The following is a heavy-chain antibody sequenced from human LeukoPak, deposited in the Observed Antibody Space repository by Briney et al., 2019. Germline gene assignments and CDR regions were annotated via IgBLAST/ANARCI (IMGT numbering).Heavy chain of an antibody. Sequence: GGSLRLSCAASGFTFSSYAMSWVRQAPGKGLEWVSAISGSGGSTYYADSVKGRFTISRDNSKNALYLQMNSLRAEDTAVYYCAKTYSSGWYPWFDPWGQGTLVTVSS. CDR2: ISGSGGST. J-gene: IGHJ5*02. V-gene: IGHV3-23*01. D-gene: IGHD6-19*01. CDR3: AKTYSSGWYPWFDP. CDR1: GFTFSSYA.